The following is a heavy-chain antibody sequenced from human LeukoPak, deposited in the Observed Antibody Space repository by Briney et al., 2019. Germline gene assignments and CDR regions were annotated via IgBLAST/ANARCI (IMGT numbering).Heavy chain of an antibody. CDR3: ARRGHYYGSGSYYKLLPFDY. D-gene: IGHD3-10*01. V-gene: IGHV5-51*01. CDR2: IYPGDSDT. Sequence: GESLKISCKGSGYSFTSYWIGWVRQMPGKGLEWMGIIYPGDSDTRYSPSFQGQVTISADKSISTAYLQWGSLKASDTAMYYCARRGHYYGSGSYYKLLPFDYWGQGTLVTVSS. J-gene: IGHJ4*02. CDR1: GYSFTSYW.